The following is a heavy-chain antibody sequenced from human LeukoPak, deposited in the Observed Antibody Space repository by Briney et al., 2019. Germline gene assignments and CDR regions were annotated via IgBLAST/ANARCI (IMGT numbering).Heavy chain of an antibody. V-gene: IGHV3-21*04. CDR2: IDFTSSFI. D-gene: IGHD2-15*01. CDR3: ARSGGGYIQMQDY. Sequence: GGSLRLSCAASGFTFSSYNMDWVRQAPGKGLEWVASIDFTSSFIFYGDSVKGRFTISRDNSKNTLYLQMNSLRAEDTAVYYCARSGGGYIQMQDYWGQGTLVTVSS. J-gene: IGHJ4*02. CDR1: GFTFSSYN.